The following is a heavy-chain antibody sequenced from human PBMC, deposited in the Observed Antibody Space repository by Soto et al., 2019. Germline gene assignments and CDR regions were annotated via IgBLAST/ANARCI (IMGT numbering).Heavy chain of an antibody. Sequence: GGSLRLSCAASGFTFSNAWMSWVRQAPGKGLEWVGRIKSKTDGGTTDYAAPVKGRFTNSRDESKNTLYLQMNSLKTEDTAVYYCTTDGSGSYDAFDIWGQGTMVTVSS. CDR2: IKSKTDGGTT. V-gene: IGHV3-15*01. J-gene: IGHJ3*02. CDR3: TTDGSGSYDAFDI. D-gene: IGHD1-26*01. CDR1: GFTFSNAW.